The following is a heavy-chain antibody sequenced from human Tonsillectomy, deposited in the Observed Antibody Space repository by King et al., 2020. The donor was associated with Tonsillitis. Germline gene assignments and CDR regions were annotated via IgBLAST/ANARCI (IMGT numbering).Heavy chain of an antibody. J-gene: IGHJ3*02. D-gene: IGHD1-26*01. CDR1: GLTISSYG. V-gene: IGHV3-33*08. CDR3: ARGGRQAFDI. Sequence: VQLVESGGGVVQPGRSLRLSCSASGLTISSYGMHWVRQAPGKGLVWVAVIWYDGSNKNYADSVKGGFTISRDNSKNTLYLQMNSLRAEDTAVYYCARGGRQAFDIWGQGSMVTVSS. CDR2: IWYDGSNK.